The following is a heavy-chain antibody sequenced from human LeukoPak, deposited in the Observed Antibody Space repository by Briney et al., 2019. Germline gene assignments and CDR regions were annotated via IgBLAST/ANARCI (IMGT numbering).Heavy chain of an antibody. CDR1: GYTFSSYG. D-gene: IGHD1-1*01. J-gene: IGHJ4*02. V-gene: IGHV1-18*01. CDR3: AREAPQSNWRGDYFDY. CDR2: INIHNGYT. Sequence: ASVRVSCKASGYTFSSYGISWVRQAPGRGLEWMGWINIHNGYTIYGQKIQGRVTMTADKSTNTAHMDLRSLRSDDTAVYYCAREAPQSNWRGDYFDYWGQGTQVTVSS.